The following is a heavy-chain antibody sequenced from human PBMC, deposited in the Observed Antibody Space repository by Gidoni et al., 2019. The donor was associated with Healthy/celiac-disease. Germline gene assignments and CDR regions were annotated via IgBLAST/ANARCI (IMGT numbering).Heavy chain of an antibody. Sequence: QVQLVQSGAEVKKPGASVKVSCTASGYTFTGYYMHWVRPAPGQGLEWMGWINPNSGGTNYAQKFQGRVTMTRDTSISTAYMELSRLRSDDTAVYYCARDRWIAVAGNDYWGQGTLVTVSS. CDR1: GYTFTGYY. D-gene: IGHD6-19*01. CDR2: INPNSGGT. J-gene: IGHJ4*02. CDR3: ARDRWIAVAGNDY. V-gene: IGHV1-2*02.